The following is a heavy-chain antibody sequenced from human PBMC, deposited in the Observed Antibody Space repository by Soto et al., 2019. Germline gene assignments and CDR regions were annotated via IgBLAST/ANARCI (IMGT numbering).Heavy chain of an antibody. V-gene: IGHV3-48*01. CDR3: ARDRAEDY. Sequence: EVQLVESGGGLVQPGGSLRLSCAASGFTFSGYSLNWVRQAPGKGLEWVSYISGTSSTIYYADSVEGRFTISRDNAKKSLYLKMNSPRAEDTAVYYCARDRAEDYWGQGTLVTVSS. CDR1: GFTFSGYS. CDR2: ISGTSSTI. J-gene: IGHJ4*02.